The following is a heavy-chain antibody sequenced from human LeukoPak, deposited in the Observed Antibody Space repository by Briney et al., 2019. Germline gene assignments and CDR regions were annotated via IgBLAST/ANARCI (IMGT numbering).Heavy chain of an antibody. Sequence: SVKVSCKASGYTFTGYYMHWVRQAPGQGLEWMGGIIPIFGTANYAQKFQGRVTITADKSTSTAYMELSSLRSEDTAVYYCASIGVYSYAHNWFDPWGQGTLVTVSS. V-gene: IGHV1-69*06. CDR2: IIPIFGTA. CDR3: ASIGVYSYAHNWFDP. CDR1: GYTFTGYY. D-gene: IGHD5-18*01. J-gene: IGHJ5*02.